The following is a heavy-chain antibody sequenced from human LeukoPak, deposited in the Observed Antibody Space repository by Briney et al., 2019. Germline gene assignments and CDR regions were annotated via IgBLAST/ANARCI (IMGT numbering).Heavy chain of an antibody. CDR1: GYTFTSYG. CDR2: INPNSGGT. D-gene: IGHD5-12*01. CDR3: ARPYYSGYDYWFDP. J-gene: IGHJ5*02. Sequence: ASVKVSCKASGYTFTSYGISWVRQAPGQGLDWMGWINPNSGGTNYAQKFQGRVTMTRDTSISTAYMELSRLRSDDTAVYYCARPYYSGYDYWFDPWGQGTLVTVSS. V-gene: IGHV1-2*02.